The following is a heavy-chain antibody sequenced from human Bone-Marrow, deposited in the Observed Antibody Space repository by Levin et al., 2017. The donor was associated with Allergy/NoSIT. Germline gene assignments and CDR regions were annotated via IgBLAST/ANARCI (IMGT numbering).Heavy chain of an antibody. V-gene: IGHV1-69*01. CDR2: IIPIFGTA. CDR1: GGTFSSYA. CDR3: ARGRITMVQGGPTRYYYMDV. D-gene: IGHD3-10*01. Sequence: GGSLRLSCKASGGTFSSYAISWVRQAPGQGLEWMGGIIPIFGTANYAQKFQGRVTITADESTSTAYMELSSLRSEDTAVYYCARGRITMVQGGPTRYYYMDVWGKGTTVTVSS. J-gene: IGHJ6*03.